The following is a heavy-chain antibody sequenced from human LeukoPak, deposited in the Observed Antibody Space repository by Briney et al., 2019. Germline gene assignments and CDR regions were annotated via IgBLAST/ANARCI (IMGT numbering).Heavy chain of an antibody. CDR3: AKDIAELRYFDWYYFGY. V-gene: IGHV3-33*06. CDR2: IWYDGSNK. D-gene: IGHD3-9*01. CDR1: GFTFSSYG. Sequence: PGRSLRLSCAASGFTFSSYGMHWVRQAPGKGLEWVAVIWYDGSNKYYADSVKGRFTISRHNSKNTLYLKMNSLRAEDTAVYYCAKDIAELRYFDWYYFGYWGQGTLVTVSS. J-gene: IGHJ4*02.